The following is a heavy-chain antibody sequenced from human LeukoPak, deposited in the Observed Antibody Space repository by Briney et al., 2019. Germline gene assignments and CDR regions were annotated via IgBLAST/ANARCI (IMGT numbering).Heavy chain of an antibody. V-gene: IGHV1-8*03. D-gene: IGHD3-10*01. J-gene: IGHJ5*02. Sequence: ASVKVSCKASGYTFTSYDINWVRQATGQGLEWMGWMNPNSGNTGYAQKFQGRVTITRNTSISTAYMELSSLRSEDTAVYCCARQTYGSGSYYNWFDPWGQGTLVTVTS. CDR1: GYTFTSYD. CDR3: ARQTYGSGSYYNWFDP. CDR2: MNPNSGNT.